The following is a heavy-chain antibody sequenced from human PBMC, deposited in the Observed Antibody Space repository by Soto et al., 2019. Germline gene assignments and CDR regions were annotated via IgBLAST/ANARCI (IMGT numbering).Heavy chain of an antibody. CDR1: GFTFSSYA. CDR2: ISGSGGST. Sequence: EVQLLESGGGLVQPGGSLRLSCAASGFTFSSYAMSWVRQAPGKGLEWVSAISGSGGSTYYADSVKGRFTISRDNSKNTLYLQMNSLRAEDTAVYYCAKDGTGVTGTTGGETFYYYYGMDVWGQGTTVTVSS. D-gene: IGHD1-20*01. CDR3: AKDGTGVTGTTGGETFYYYYGMDV. V-gene: IGHV3-23*01. J-gene: IGHJ6*02.